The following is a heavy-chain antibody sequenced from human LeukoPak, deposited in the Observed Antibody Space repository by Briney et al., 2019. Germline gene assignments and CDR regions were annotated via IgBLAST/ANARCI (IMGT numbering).Heavy chain of an antibody. CDR2: INHNNDET. CDR1: GYTFLHHY. CDR3: VRIYRGPDY. J-gene: IGHJ4*02. Sequence: ASVNVSCKPSGYTFLHHYIHWVRRARGQGIERLGWINHNNDETNDPEKFQGRVNMTTDTSISTVYMELTRLGSDDTAMYYCVRIYRGPDYWGQGTLVTVSS. D-gene: IGHD3-10*01. V-gene: IGHV1-2*02.